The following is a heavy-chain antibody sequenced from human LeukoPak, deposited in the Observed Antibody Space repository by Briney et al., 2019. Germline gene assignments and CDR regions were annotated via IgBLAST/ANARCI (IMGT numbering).Heavy chain of an antibody. D-gene: IGHD6-13*01. J-gene: IGHJ3*02. CDR3: ARGIAPHDAFDI. CDR2: ISYDGSNK. V-gene: IGHV3-30*03. CDR1: GFTFSSYG. Sequence: PGRSLRLSCAASGFTFSSYGMHWVRQAPGKGLEWVAVISYDGSNKYYADSVKGRFTISRDNSKNTLYLQMNSLRAEDTAVYYCARGIAPHDAFDIWGQGTMVTVSS.